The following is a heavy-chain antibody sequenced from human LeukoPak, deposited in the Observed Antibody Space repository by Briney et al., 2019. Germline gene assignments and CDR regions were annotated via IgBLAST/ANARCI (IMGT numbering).Heavy chain of an antibody. V-gene: IGHV1-46*01. J-gene: IGHJ4*02. CDR3: ARFWGSYRASDY. CDR2: INPSGGST. CDR1: GYTFTSYY. D-gene: IGHD3-16*02. Sequence: ASVKVSCKASGYTFTSYYMHWVRQAPGQGLEWMGIINPSGGSTSYAQKFQGRVTMTRDTSTSTVYMELSSLRSEDTAVYYCARFWGSYRASDYWGQGTLVTDSS.